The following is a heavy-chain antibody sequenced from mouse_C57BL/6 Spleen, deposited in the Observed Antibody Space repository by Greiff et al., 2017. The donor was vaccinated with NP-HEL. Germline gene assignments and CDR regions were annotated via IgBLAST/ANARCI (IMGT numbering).Heavy chain of an antibody. CDR2: IYPRDGST. CDR3: ARGYYYGSSPWFAY. V-gene: IGHV1-78*01. CDR1: GYTFTDHT. Sequence: VKVVESDAELVKPGASVKISCKVSGYTFTDHTIHWMKQRPEQGLEWIGYIYPRDGSTKYNEKFKGKATLTADKSSSTAYMQLNSLTSEDSAVYFCARGYYYGSSPWFAYWGQGTLVTVSA. D-gene: IGHD1-1*01. J-gene: IGHJ3*01.